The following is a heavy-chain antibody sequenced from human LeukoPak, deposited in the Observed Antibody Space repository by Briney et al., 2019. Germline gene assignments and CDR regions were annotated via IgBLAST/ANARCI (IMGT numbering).Heavy chain of an antibody. CDR1: GVTFSIDA. Sequence: GASLRLSCAASGVTFSIDAMSWGRQGPGEGVEWGSAISGSGGSTYYADSVKGGVTISRDNSKNTLYMQMNRLRAEDTAVYYCAKLGQMTTLPTYENYWGQGHLVTVSS. V-gene: IGHV3-23*01. CDR2: ISGSGGST. CDR3: AKLGQMTTLPTYENY. J-gene: IGHJ4*02. D-gene: IGHD4-17*01.